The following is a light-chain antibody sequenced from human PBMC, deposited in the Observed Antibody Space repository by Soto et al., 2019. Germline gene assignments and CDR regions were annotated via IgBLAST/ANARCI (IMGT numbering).Light chain of an antibody. CDR1: QSASSY. CDR3: QQRSNWPLT. V-gene: IGKV3-11*01. J-gene: IGKJ4*01. Sequence: IVLTQSPATLSLSPGERATLSCRTSQSASSYLAWYQQRPGQPPRLLIYDASNRATGIPARFSGSGSGTDFTLTISSLEPEDFAVYYCQQRSNWPLTFGGGTKVAI. CDR2: DAS.